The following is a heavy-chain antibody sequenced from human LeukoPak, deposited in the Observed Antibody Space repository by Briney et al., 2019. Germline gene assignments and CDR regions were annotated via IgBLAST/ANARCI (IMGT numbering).Heavy chain of an antibody. D-gene: IGHD6-13*01. Sequence: PSETLSLTCTVSGGSISTGYWSWIRQPPGKGLEWIGYMSYSGSTNYNPSLKSRVTMSIDTSMNQFSLKVTSVTAADTAVYYCARGSSRFDCWGQGTLVTVSS. CDR1: GGSISTGY. J-gene: IGHJ4*02. V-gene: IGHV4-59*01. CDR2: MSYSGST. CDR3: ARGSSRFDC.